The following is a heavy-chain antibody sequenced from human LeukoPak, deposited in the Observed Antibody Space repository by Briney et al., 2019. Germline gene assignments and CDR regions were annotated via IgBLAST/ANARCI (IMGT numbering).Heavy chain of an antibody. CDR2: ISGSGGST. V-gene: IGHV3-23*01. J-gene: IGHJ5*02. Sequence: PGGSLRLSCAASGFTFSSYAMSWVRQAPGKGLEWVSAISGSGGSTYYADSVKGRFTISSDNSKNSLYLQMNSLTADDTAVYYCAKNSGSYYGWFDPWGQGTLVTVSS. D-gene: IGHD1-26*01. CDR3: AKNSGSYYGWFDP. CDR1: GFTFSSYA.